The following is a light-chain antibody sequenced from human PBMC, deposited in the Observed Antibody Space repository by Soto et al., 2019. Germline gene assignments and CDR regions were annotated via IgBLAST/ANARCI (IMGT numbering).Light chain of an antibody. CDR3: GADHGSGSNFVYPSYV. V-gene: IGLV9-49*01. J-gene: IGLJ1*01. CDR1: SGYSNYK. CDR2: VGTGGIVG. Sequence: QPVLTQPPSASASLGASVTLTCTLSSGYSNYKVDWYQQRPGKGPRFVMRVGTGGIVGSKGDGIPDRFSVLGSGLNRYLTIKNIQEEDESDYHCGADHGSGSNFVYPSYVFGPGTKLTVL.